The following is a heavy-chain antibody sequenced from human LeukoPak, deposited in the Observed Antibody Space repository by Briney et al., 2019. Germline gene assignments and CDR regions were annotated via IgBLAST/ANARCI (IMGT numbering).Heavy chain of an antibody. CDR2: IYYSGST. V-gene: IGHV4-31*03. CDR1: GGSISSGGYY. Sequence: KSSQTLSLTCTVSGGSISSGGYYWSWIRQHPGKGLEWIGYIYYSGSTYYNPSLKSRVTISVDTSKNQFSLKLSSVTAADTAVYYCARELDEIENGMDVWGQGTTVTVSS. J-gene: IGHJ6*02. CDR3: ARELDEIENGMDV.